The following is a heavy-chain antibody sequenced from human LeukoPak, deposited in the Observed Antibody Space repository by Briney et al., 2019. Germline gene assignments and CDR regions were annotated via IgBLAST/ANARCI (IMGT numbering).Heavy chain of an antibody. CDR1: GGSFSGYY. V-gene: IGHV4-34*01. CDR2: INHSGST. CDR3: ARARYYYDSSGYYYRGGDAFDI. Sequence: SETLSLTCAVYGGSFSGYYWSWIRQPPGKGLEWIGEINHSGSTNYNPSLKSRVTISVDTSKNQFSLKLSSVTAADTAVYYCARARYYYDSSGYYYRGGDAFDIWGQGTMVTVSS. J-gene: IGHJ3*02. D-gene: IGHD3-22*01.